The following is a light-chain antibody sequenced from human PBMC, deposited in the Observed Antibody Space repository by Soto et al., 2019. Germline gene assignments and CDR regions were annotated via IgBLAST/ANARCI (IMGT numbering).Light chain of an antibody. J-gene: IGKJ3*01. CDR1: QTISSSF. Sequence: EIVLTQSPGPLSLSPGERATLSCRASQTISSSFLAWYQQKPGQAPRLLIYRASRRAPGIPDRFSGSGSWTYFTLTISRLEPEDFAVYYCHQFGSSPLDTFGPGTKVEIK. CDR3: HQFGSSPLDT. CDR2: RAS. V-gene: IGKV3-20*01.